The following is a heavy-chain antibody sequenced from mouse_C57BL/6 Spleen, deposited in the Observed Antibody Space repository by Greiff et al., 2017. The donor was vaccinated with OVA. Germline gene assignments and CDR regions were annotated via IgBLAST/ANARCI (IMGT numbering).Heavy chain of an antibody. J-gene: IGHJ2*01. CDR3: ARYGNGGLDY. V-gene: IGHV1-50*01. CDR1: GYTFTSYW. Sequence: QVQLQQPGAELVKPGASVKLSCKASGYTFTSYWMQWVKQRPGQGLEWIGEIDPSDSYTNYNQKFKGKATLTVDTSSSTAYMQLSSLTSEDSAVYYCARYGNGGLDYWGQGTTLTVSS. CDR2: IDPSDSYT. D-gene: IGHD2-1*01.